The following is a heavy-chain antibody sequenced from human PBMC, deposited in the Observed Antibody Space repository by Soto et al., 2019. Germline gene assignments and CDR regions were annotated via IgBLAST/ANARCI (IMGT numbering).Heavy chain of an antibody. CDR1: GXTFSNAC. J-gene: IGHJ4*02. V-gene: IGHV3-15*01. CDR2: IKSKTDGGTT. Sequence: GSLRLSCAASGXTFSNACMSWVRRAPGKGLELVGRIKSKTDGGTTDYAAPVKGRFTISRDDSKNTLYLQMNRLKTEDTAVYYCTTVGGTGIYDYWGQGTLGTVSS. D-gene: IGHD3-10*01. CDR3: TTVGGTGIYDY.